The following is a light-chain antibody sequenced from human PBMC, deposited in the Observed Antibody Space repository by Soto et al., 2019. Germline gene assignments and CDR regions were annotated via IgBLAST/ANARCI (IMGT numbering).Light chain of an antibody. Sequence: QSVLTQPPSASGTPGQGVTISCSGSSSNIGSNYVYWYQQLPGTAPKLLLYMHNQRPSGVTDRFSGSKSGTSASLAISGLRSEDEADNYCAAWDAGLRGVFGGGTTLPVL. V-gene: IGLV1-47*01. CDR1: SSNIGSNY. CDR3: AAWDAGLRGV. CDR2: MHN. J-gene: IGLJ2*01.